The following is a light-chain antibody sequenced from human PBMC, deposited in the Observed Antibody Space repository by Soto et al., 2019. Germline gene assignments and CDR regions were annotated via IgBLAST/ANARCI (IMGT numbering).Light chain of an antibody. Sequence: IQMTQSPSTLSASVGDRVSITCRASQTIFSWLGWYQQKPGKAPNLLIYKASSLESGVPSRYSGSGSGTEFTLTISVLQPDDFAAYYCQQYNSYPYSFGQGTKLEIK. J-gene: IGKJ2*03. CDR1: QTIFSW. CDR2: KAS. V-gene: IGKV1-5*03. CDR3: QQYNSYPYS.